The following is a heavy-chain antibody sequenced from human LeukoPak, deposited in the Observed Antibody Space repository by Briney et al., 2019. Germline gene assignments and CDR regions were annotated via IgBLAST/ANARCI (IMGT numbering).Heavy chain of an antibody. CDR1: GGSISSSSYY. V-gene: IGHV4-39*07. D-gene: IGHD2-2*02. J-gene: IGHJ3*02. CDR3: ARLPCSSTSCYIVGLLWFGESDAFDI. Sequence: SETLSLTCTVSGGSISSSSYYWGWIRQPPGKGLEWIGSIYYSGSTYYNPSLKSRVTISVDTSKNQFSLKLSSVTAADTAVYYCARLPCSSTSCYIVGLLWFGESDAFDIWGQGTMVTVSS. CDR2: IYYSGST.